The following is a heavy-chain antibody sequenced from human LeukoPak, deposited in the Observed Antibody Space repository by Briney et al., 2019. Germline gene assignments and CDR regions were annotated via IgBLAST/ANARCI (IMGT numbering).Heavy chain of an antibody. D-gene: IGHD4-11*01. J-gene: IGHJ4*02. V-gene: IGHV1-2*02. CDR1: GYTFRGNY. CDR2: IDANNGDT. Sequence: ASVKISCKASGYTFRGNYIHWLRQAPGQGLEWMGWIDANNGDTKSAQKFQGRVTMSRDTSISTAYMDLSSLSPDDAAVYYCARDPSSVTLYFFDYWGQGALVTVSS. CDR3: ARDPSSVTLYFFDY.